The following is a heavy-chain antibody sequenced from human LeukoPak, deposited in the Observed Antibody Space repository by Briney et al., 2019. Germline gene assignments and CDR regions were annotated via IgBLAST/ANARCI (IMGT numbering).Heavy chain of an antibody. CDR2: IYSGGNT. CDR3: AKRGGMYPAYYFDY. J-gene: IGHJ4*02. Sequence: PGGSLRLSCTVSGFTVSSNSWSWVRQAPGKGLEWVSFIYSGGNTHYSDSVKGRFTISRDTSKNTLYLQMNSLRAEDTAVYYCAKRGGMYPAYYFDYWGQGTLVTVSS. D-gene: IGHD3-16*01. V-gene: IGHV3-53*01. CDR1: GFTVSSNS.